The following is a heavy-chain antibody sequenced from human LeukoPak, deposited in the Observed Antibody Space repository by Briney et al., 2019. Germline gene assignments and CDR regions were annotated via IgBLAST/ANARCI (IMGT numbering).Heavy chain of an antibody. V-gene: IGHV4-34*01. J-gene: IGHJ3*02. D-gene: IGHD5-24*01. Sequence: SETLSLTCAVYGGSFSGYYWSWIRQPPGKGLEWIGEINHSGSTNYNPSLKSRVTISVDTSKNQFSLKLSSVTAADTAVYYCARGRDGYNLVDAFDIWGQGIMVTVSS. CDR2: INHSGST. CDR1: GGSFSGYY. CDR3: ARGRDGYNLVDAFDI.